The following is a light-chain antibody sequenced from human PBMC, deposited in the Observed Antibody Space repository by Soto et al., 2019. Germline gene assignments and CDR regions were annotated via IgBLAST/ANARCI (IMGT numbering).Light chain of an antibody. CDR3: QRRTNWPPSIT. Sequence: MLTQSPATLSMSPGEGAYLSCRASQSVSIYLAWYRQKPGQAPSLLIYDASKRATGVPARFTGRGSGTDFTLSISSLEPEDFGVYYCQRRTNWPPSITFGQGTRLEIK. J-gene: IGKJ5*01. V-gene: IGKV3-11*01. CDR1: QSVSIY. CDR2: DAS.